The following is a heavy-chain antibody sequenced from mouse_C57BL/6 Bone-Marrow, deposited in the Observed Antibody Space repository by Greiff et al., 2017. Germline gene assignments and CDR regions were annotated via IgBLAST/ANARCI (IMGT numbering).Heavy chain of an antibody. D-gene: IGHD1-1*01. J-gene: IGHJ3*01. CDR3: ARLNYYGSSYVAY. CDR1: GYTFTSYG. V-gene: IGHV1-81*01. CDR2: IYPRSGNT. Sequence: VQLQQSGAELARPGASVKLSCKASGYTFTSYGISWVKQRTGQGLEWIGEIYPRSGNTYYNEKFKGKATLTADKSSSTAYMELRSLTSEDSAVYFCARLNYYGSSYVAYCGQGTLVTVSA.